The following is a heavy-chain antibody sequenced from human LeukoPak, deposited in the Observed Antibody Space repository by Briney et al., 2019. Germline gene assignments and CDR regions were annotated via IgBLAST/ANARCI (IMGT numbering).Heavy chain of an antibody. V-gene: IGHV3-66*01. CDR2: IYTGDNT. Sequence: GGSLRLSCAASGLSVSTKYMTWVRQAAGKGLEWVSGIYTGDNTHYADSVRGRFTISRDNSKNTLYLQMNSLRADDTAVYYCTARPDSFWGPSDYWGQGTLVTVSS. J-gene: IGHJ4*02. CDR3: TARPDSFWGPSDY. D-gene: IGHD3-16*01. CDR1: GLSVSTKY.